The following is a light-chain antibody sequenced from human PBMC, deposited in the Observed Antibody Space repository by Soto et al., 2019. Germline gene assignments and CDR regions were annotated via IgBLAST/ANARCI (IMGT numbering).Light chain of an antibody. CDR3: QQSYSTPGFT. J-gene: IGKJ3*01. CDR2: AAS. Sequence: DIQTTQSPSSLSASAGDRVTITCRASQSISSYLNWYQQKPGKAPKLLIYAASSLQSGVPSRFSGSGSGTDFTLTISSLQPEDFATYYCQQSYSTPGFTFGPGTKVDIK. V-gene: IGKV1-39*01. CDR1: QSISSY.